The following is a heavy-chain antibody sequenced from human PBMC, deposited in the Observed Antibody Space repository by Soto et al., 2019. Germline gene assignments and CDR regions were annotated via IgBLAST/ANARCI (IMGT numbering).Heavy chain of an antibody. J-gene: IGHJ4*02. CDR2: ISSSGSTI. D-gene: IGHD1-26*01. Sequence: PGGSLRLSCAASGFTFSSYEMNWVRQAPGKGLEWVSYISSSGSTIYYADSVKGRFTISRDNAKNSLYLQMNSLRAEDTAVYYCARDLDGSYFESPFDYWGQGTLVTVSS. CDR3: ARDLDGSYFESPFDY. CDR1: GFTFSSYE. V-gene: IGHV3-48*03.